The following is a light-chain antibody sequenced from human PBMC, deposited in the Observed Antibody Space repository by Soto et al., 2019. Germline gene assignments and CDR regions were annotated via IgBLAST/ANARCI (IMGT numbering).Light chain of an antibody. J-gene: IGKJ1*01. V-gene: IGKV3-11*01. CDR2: DAS. Sequence: EIVLTQSPATLSLSPGERATLSCRASQGVSSYLAWYQQKPGQAPRLLISDASNRATGIPARFSGSGSGTDFTLTISSLEPEDFAVYYCQQRSNWPPTFGQGTKVDIK. CDR1: QGVSSY. CDR3: QQRSNWPPT.